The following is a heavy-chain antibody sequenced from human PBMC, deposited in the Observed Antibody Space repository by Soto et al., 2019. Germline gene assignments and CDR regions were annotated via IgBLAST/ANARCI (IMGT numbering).Heavy chain of an antibody. CDR1: GFTFSSYA. D-gene: IGHD2-2*01. CDR3: AKEKEEGSQLPYYMDV. V-gene: IGHV3-23*01. J-gene: IGHJ6*03. CDR2: ISGSGGST. Sequence: GGSLRLSCAASGFTFSSYAMSWVRQAPGKGLEWVSAISGSGGSTYYADSVKGRFTISRDNSKNTLYLQMNSLRAEDTAVYYCAKEKEEGSQLPYYMDVWGKGTTVTVSS.